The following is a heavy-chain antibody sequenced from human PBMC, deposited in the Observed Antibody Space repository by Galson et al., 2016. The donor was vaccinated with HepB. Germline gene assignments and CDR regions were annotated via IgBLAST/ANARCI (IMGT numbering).Heavy chain of an antibody. CDR3: ARATHGEFSFLVDY. V-gene: IGHV3-30-3*01. Sequence: SLRLSCAASGFTFGSHAMHWVRQAPGKGLEWVAIISYDGSNELYVDSVKGRFIISRDNSENTLYFQMNSLRAEDTAVYYCARATHGEFSFLVDYSGHGTLVTVSS. CDR1: GFTFGSHA. D-gene: IGHD3-16*02. J-gene: IGHJ4*01. CDR2: ISYDGSNE.